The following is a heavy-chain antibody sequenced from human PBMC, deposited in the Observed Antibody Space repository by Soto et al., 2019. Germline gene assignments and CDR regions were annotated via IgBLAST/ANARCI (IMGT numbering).Heavy chain of an antibody. V-gene: IGHV3-48*01. Sequence: EVQLVESGGGLVQPGGSLRLSCAASGFSFSSYSMNWVRQAPGKGLEWISYITSSRSTIYYADSVNSRFAISRHNAKNSLYLQLNSLRSEDTAVYYCAKDLPAYHPLLGGYWGQGILVTVSS. CDR3: AKDLPAYHPLLGGY. D-gene: IGHD2-21*02. J-gene: IGHJ4*02. CDR1: GFSFSSYS. CDR2: ITSSRSTI.